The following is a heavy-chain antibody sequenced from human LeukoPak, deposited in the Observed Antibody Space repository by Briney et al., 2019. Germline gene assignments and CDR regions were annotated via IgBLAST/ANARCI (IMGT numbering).Heavy chain of an antibody. V-gene: IGHV3-23*01. CDR3: AKELYGNPSGY. CDR1: GFTLRSLA. J-gene: IGHJ4*02. D-gene: IGHD2-8*01. Sequence: GGSLRLSCAASGFTLRSLAMSWVRQAPGKGLEWVSAISGDGGTISYAASVRGRFTISRDNAKNTLFLQMSSLRAGDTALYYCAKELYGNPSGYWGQGTLVTVSS. CDR2: ISGDGGTI.